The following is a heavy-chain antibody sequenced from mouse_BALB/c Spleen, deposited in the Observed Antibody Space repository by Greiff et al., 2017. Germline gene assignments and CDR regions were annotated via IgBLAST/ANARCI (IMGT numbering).Heavy chain of an antibody. Sequence: EVKLVESGGGLVQPGGSLRLSCATSGFTFTDYYMSWVRQPPGKALEWLGFIRNKANGYTTEYSASVKGRFTISRDNSQSILYLQMNTLRAEDSATYYCARGYYGQYYFDYWGQGTTLTVSS. CDR1: GFTFTDYY. V-gene: IGHV7-3*02. D-gene: IGHD1-2*01. CDR3: ARGYYGQYYFDY. J-gene: IGHJ2*01. CDR2: IRNKANGYTT.